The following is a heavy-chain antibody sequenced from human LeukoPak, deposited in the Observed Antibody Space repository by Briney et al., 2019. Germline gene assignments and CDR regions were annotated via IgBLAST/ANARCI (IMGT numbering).Heavy chain of an antibody. CDR3: AKSDYDILTGYYHYPDY. CDR1: GFTFSSYA. J-gene: IGHJ4*02. CDR2: IGGSGGST. V-gene: IGHV3-23*01. D-gene: IGHD3-9*01. Sequence: PGGSLRLSCAASGFTFSSYAMSWVRQAPGKGLEWVSAIGGSGGSTYYADSVKGRFTISRDNSKNTLYLQMNSLRAEDTAVYYCAKSDYDILTGYYHYPDYWGQGTLVTVSS.